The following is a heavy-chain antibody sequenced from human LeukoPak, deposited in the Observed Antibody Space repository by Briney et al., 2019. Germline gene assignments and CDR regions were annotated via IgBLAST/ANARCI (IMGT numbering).Heavy chain of an antibody. CDR3: ARHHDYGDYGCFDY. Sequence: GESLKISFKGSGYSFTSYWIGWVRPMPGKGLEWMGIIYPGDSDTRYSPSFQGQVTISADKSIRTAYLQWSSLKASDTAIYYCARHHDYGDYGCFDYWGQGTLVTVSS. CDR1: GYSFTSYW. V-gene: IGHV5-51*01. J-gene: IGHJ4*02. CDR2: IYPGDSDT. D-gene: IGHD4-17*01.